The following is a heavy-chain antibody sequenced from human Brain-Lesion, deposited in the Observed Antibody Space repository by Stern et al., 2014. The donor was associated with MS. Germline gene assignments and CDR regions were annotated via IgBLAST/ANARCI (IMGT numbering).Heavy chain of an antibody. J-gene: IGHJ6*02. D-gene: IGHD3-3*01. Sequence: QVQLVQSGAEVKKPGASVKVSCKTSGYTFTSYSIHWVRQAPGQGLEWMAGINPNTGGPKYAQKFQGRVTMSRDTSISTAYVELSSLTSDDTAVYYCARDQRGITIFGVVTDYYYLGMDVWGQGTTVTVSS. CDR3: ARDQRGITIFGVVTDYYYLGMDV. CDR1: GYTFTSYS. V-gene: IGHV1-2*02. CDR2: INPNTGGP.